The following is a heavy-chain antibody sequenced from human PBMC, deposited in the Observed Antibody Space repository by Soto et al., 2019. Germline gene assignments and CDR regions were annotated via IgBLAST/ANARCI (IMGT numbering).Heavy chain of an antibody. D-gene: IGHD3-10*01. J-gene: IGHJ4*02. Sequence: GGSLRLSCAASGFTFSMSWVHWVRQAPGKGLVWVSRINGDGSGSSYADLVKGRFTISRDNAKNTLYLQMNSLRADDTAIYYCARSRGYNHNDSWGQGTGVTVSS. CDR3: ARSRGYNHNDS. CDR1: GFTFSMSW. CDR2: INGDGSGS. V-gene: IGHV3-74*01.